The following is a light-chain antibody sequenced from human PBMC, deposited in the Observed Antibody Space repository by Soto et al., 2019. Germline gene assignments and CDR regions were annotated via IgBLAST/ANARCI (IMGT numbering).Light chain of an antibody. CDR2: GAS. V-gene: IGKV3-20*01. J-gene: IGKJ1*01. Sequence: EIVLTQSPGTLSLSPGERATLSCRASQSVSSSYLAWYQQKPGQAPRLLIYGASSRATGIPDRFSGSGSGTDSTLTISRLEPEDFAVCYCQQYGSSPRKTFGQGTKVEIK. CDR1: QSVSSSY. CDR3: QQYGSSPRKT.